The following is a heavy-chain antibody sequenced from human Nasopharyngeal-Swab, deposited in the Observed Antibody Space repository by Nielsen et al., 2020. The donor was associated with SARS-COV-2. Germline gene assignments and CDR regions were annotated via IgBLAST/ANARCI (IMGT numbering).Heavy chain of an antibody. D-gene: IGHD6-6*01. CDR3: ARGLAALYYYYYYGMDV. V-gene: IGHV4-34*01. J-gene: IGHJ6*02. CDR2: INHSGST. CDR1: GGSFSGYY. Sequence: SETLSLTCAVYGGSFSGYYWSWIRQPPGKGLEWIGEINHSGSTNYNPSLKSRVTISVDTSKNQFSLKLSPATAADTAVYYCARGLAALYYYYYYGMDVWGQGTTVTVSS.